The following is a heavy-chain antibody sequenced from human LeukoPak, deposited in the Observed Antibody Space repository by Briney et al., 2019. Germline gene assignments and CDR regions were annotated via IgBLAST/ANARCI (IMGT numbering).Heavy chain of an antibody. D-gene: IGHD3-16*01. CDR3: ARDQYRQPVGDMWFDP. CDR1: GGSISSYY. J-gene: IGHJ5*02. CDR2: IYTSGST. Sequence: SETLSLTCTVSGGSISSYYWSWIRQPAGKGLEWIGRIYTSGSTNYNPSLKSRVTMSVDTSKNQFSLKLSSVTAAEAAVYYCARDQYRQPVGDMWFDPWGQGTLVTVSS. V-gene: IGHV4-4*07.